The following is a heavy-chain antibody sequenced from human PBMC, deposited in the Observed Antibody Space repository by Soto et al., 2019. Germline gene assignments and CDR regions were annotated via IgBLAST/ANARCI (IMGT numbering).Heavy chain of an antibody. CDR3: AVGSLYGDYELDY. CDR2: ISYDGSNK. D-gene: IGHD4-17*01. CDR1: GFTFSSYA. Sequence: QVQLVESGGGVVQPGRSLRLSCAASGFTFSSYAMHWVRQAPGKGLEWVAVISYDGSNKYYADSVKGRFTISRDNSKNTLYLQMNSLRAEDTAVYYCAVGSLYGDYELDYWGQGTLVTVSS. J-gene: IGHJ4*02. V-gene: IGHV3-30-3*01.